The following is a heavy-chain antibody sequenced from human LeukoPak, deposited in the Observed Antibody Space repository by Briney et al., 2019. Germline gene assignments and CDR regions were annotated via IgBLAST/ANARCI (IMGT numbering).Heavy chain of an antibody. CDR3: ARGQHCSGGSCYSERSDY. V-gene: IGHV7-4-1*02. CDR2: INTNTGNP. J-gene: IGHJ4*02. CDR1: GYTFTTYA. Sequence: PVASVKVSCKASGYTFTTYAMNWVRQAPGQGLEWMGRINTNTGNPTYAQGFTGRFVFSLDTSVSTAYLQISSLKAEDTAVYYCARGQHCSGGSCYSERSDYWGQGTLVTVSS. D-gene: IGHD2-15*01.